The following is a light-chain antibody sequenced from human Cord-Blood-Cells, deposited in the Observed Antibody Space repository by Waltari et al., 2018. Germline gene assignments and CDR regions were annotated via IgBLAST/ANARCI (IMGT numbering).Light chain of an antibody. V-gene: IGLV6-57*01. CDR2: EDN. J-gene: IGLJ2*01. Sequence: NFMLTQPHSVSESPGKTVTISCTRSSGRIASNHLQWYQQRPGSSPTTVIYEDNQRPSGVPDRFSGSIDSSSNSASLTISGLKTEDEADYYCQSYDSSNVVFGGGTKLTVL. CDR3: QSYDSSNVV. CDR1: SGRIASNH.